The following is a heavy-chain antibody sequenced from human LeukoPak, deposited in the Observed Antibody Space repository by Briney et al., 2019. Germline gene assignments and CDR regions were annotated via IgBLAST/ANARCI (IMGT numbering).Heavy chain of an antibody. V-gene: IGHV3-23*01. D-gene: IGHD2-2*01. CDR3: AKVGSSSCFEY. J-gene: IGHJ4*02. Sequence: AGSLRLSCAASGFTFSSDATSWVRQAPGQGLKGSSAISGSGAGAYYADSAKGRFTISRDNSQNTLYLQMNTLRSEDTAVYYCAKVGSSSCFEYWGQGTLVTVSS. CDR2: ISGSGAGA. CDR1: GFTFSSDA.